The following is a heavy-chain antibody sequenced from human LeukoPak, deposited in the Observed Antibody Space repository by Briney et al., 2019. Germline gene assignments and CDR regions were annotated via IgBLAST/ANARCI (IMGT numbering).Heavy chain of an antibody. CDR1: GGSISSSSYY. D-gene: IGHD3-10*01. J-gene: IGHJ4*02. V-gene: IGHV4-39*01. CDR2: IYYSGST. CDR3: ARQEVRGVIITLDY. Sequence: SETLSLTCTVSGGSISSSSYYWGWIRQPPGKELECIGSIYYSGSTYYNPSLKSRVTISVDTSKNQFSLKLSSVTAADTAVYYCARQEVRGVIITLDYWGQGTLVTVSS.